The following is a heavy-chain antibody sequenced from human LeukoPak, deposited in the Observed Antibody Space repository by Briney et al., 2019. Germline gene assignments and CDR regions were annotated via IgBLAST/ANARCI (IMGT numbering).Heavy chain of an antibody. J-gene: IGHJ6*02. CDR1: GGSLSGYY. V-gene: IGHV4-34*01. CDR2: INHSGST. CDR3: ARAKYGGMDV. D-gene: IGHD4-17*01. Sequence: SETLSLTCAVYGGSLSGYYWSWIRQPPGKGLEWIGEINHSGSTNFNPSLKSRVTISVDPSKNQFSLKLSSVTAADTAVYYCARAKYGGMDVWGQGTTVTVSS.